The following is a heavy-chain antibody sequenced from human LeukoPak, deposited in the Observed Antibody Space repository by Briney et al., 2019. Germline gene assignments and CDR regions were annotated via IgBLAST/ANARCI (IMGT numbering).Heavy chain of an antibody. CDR1: GXKFSTYW. V-gene: IGHV5-51*01. Sequence: GESLKISCKGSGXKFSTYWSAWVRQMPGKGLEWMGIIYPGDSDTRYSPSFQGQVTISADKSVNSAYLQWSSLKASDTAMYYCARRQYSGYDFDFWGQGTLVTVSS. CDR2: IYPGDSDT. D-gene: IGHD5-12*01. CDR3: ARRQYSGYDFDF. J-gene: IGHJ4*02.